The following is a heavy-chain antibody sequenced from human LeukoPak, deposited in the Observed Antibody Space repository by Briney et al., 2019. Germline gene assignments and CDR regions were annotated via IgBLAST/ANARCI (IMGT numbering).Heavy chain of an antibody. CDR1: GGSFSSYY. CDR2: IHYSGTT. J-gene: IGHJ4*02. V-gene: IGHV4-59*01. CDR3: ARRGADMATFDY. D-gene: IGHD5-24*01. Sequence: PSETLSLTCAVYGGSFSSYYWSWIRQPPGKGLEWIGYIHYSGTTNYNPSLRSRVTLSVDTSKNQFSLKMSSVTAADTAVYHCARRGADMATFDYWGQGTLVTVSS.